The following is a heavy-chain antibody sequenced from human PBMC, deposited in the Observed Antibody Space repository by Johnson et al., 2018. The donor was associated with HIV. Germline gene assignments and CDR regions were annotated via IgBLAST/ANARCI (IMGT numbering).Heavy chain of an antibody. CDR2: ISYDGSNK. V-gene: IGHV3-30-3*01. CDR1: GFTFTNYA. Sequence: VESGGGVVQPGRSLRLSCAASGFTFTNYAMYWVRQAPGKGLEWVALISYDGSNKYYADSVKGRFTISRDNSKNTLYLQMSSLRAEDTAVYYCAREYSSLSQGAFDIWGQGTMVTVSS. D-gene: IGHD6-6*01. CDR3: AREYSSLSQGAFDI. J-gene: IGHJ3*02.